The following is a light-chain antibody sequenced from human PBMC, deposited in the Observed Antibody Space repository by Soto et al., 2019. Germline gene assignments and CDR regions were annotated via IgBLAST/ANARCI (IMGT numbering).Light chain of an antibody. CDR1: QSVSSSY. V-gene: IGKV3-20*01. Sequence: EIVLTQSPGTLSLSPGERATLSCRGSQSVSSSYLAWYQQKPGQAPRLLIYGASSRATGIPDRFSGSGSGTEFTLTISRLEPGDFAVYYCQQYGSSSWTFGQGTKVDIK. CDR2: GAS. CDR3: QQYGSSSWT. J-gene: IGKJ1*01.